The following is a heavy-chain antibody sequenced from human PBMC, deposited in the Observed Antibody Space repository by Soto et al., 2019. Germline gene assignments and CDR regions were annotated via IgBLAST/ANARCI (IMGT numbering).Heavy chain of an antibody. J-gene: IGHJ4*02. CDR2: ISGSGGST. V-gene: IGHV3-23*01. Sequence: EVQLLESGGGLVQPGGSLRLSCAASGFPFSSYAMSWVRQAPGKGLEWVSAISGSGGSTYYADSVKGRFTISRDNSKNTLYLQMNSLRAEDKAVSDCAKVSSGWLDYWVQGTLVIV. D-gene: IGHD6-19*01. CDR3: AKVSSGWLDY. CDR1: GFPFSSYA.